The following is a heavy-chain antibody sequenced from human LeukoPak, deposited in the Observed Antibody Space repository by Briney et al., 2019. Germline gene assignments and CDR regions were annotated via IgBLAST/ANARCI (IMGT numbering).Heavy chain of an antibody. D-gene: IGHD6-13*01. Sequence: ASVKVSCKASGYTFTSYDINWVRQATGQGLEWMGWMNPNSGNTGYAQKFQGRVTMTRNTSISTAYMELSSLRSEDTAVYYCARAESSNWYAGIDYWGQGTLVTVSS. CDR3: ARAESSNWYAGIDY. CDR2: MNPNSGNT. V-gene: IGHV1-8*01. J-gene: IGHJ4*02. CDR1: GYTFTSYD.